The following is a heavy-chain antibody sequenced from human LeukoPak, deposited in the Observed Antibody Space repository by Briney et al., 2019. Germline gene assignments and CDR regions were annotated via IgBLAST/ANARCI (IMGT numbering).Heavy chain of an antibody. CDR3: ANPVHKYGDSSPPDC. J-gene: IGHJ4*02. V-gene: IGHV3-74*01. CDR1: GLIFPDYW. D-gene: IGHD4-17*01. Sequence: PGGSMRLSCAASGLIFPDYWMHWVRQAPGSELVWVARIRGDGRATTYADSVKGRFTVSRDNSKNTLYLQMNSLTTEDTAVYYCANPVHKYGDSSPPDCWGQGTLVIVSS. CDR2: IRGDGRAT.